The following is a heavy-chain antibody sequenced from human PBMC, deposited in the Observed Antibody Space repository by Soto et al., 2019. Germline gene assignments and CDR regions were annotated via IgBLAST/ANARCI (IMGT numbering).Heavy chain of an antibody. D-gene: IGHD3-10*01. CDR2: IWYDGSNK. Sequence: QVQLVESGGGVVQPGRSLRLSCAASGFTFSSYGMHWVRQAPGKGLEWVAVIWYDGSNKYYADSVKGRFTISRDNSKNTLYLQMNSLRAEDTAVYYCARDKGVRDGYKRKGPLSYWGQGTLVTVSS. CDR3: ARDKGVRDGYKRKGPLSY. V-gene: IGHV3-33*01. J-gene: IGHJ4*02. CDR1: GFTFSSYG.